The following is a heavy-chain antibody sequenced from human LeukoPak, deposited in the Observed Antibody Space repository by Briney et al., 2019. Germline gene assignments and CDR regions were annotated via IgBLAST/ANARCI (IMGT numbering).Heavy chain of an antibody. J-gene: IGHJ6*02. D-gene: IGHD5-18*01. V-gene: IGHV3-30-3*01. CDR2: ISYDGSNK. CDR3: ARDRNTAMVKSYYGMDV. Sequence: GGSLRLSCAASGFTFSSYAMHWVRQAPGKGLEWVAVISYDGSNKYYADSVKGRFTISRDNSKNTLYLQMNSLRAEDTAVYYCARDRNTAMVKSYYGMDVWGQGTTVTASS. CDR1: GFTFSSYA.